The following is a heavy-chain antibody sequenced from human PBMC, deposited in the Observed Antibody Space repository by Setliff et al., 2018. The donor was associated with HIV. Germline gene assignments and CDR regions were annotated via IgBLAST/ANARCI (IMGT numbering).Heavy chain of an antibody. CDR2: IRSKTHGGRT. CDR3: VRAAAGLDI. CDR1: EFAFGDYG. Sequence: HPGGSLRLSCTASEFAFGDYGVSWVRQAPGKGLEWVGFIRSKTHGGRTEYAASVKGRFTISRDDSNDSLFLQMNNLKTEDTAVYYCVRAAAGLDIWSQGILVTVSS. J-gene: IGHJ4*02. V-gene: IGHV3-49*04.